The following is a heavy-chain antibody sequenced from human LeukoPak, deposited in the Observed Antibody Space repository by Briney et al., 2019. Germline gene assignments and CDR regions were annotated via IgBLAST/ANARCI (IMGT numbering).Heavy chain of an antibody. V-gene: IGHV3-15*01. J-gene: IGHJ4*02. Sequence: PGGSLRPPCAAPGFTFSNAWMTWGRQGPGKGLGWVGRIKSKTEGGTTDYAAPVKGRFPSSRDDSKITLYLQTNSLKPEGTAAYYCTGRVVTFWGYFDHWGQGTLLTVPS. CDR3: TGRVVTFWGYFDH. D-gene: IGHD2-21*02. CDR1: GFTFSNAW. CDR2: IKSKTEGGTT.